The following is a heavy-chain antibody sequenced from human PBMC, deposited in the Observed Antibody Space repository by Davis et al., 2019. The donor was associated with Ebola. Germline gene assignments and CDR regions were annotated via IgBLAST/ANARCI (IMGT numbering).Heavy chain of an antibody. D-gene: IGHD3-22*01. CDR3: TRRANYYDSSGYYFTGNEADY. J-gene: IGHJ4*02. CDR1: GFTFGDYA. Sequence: GGSLRLSCTASGFTFGDYAMSWFRQAPGKGLEWVGFIRSKAYGGTTEYAASVKGRFTISRDDSKSIAYLQMNSLKTEDTAVYYCTRRANYYDSSGYYFTGNEADYWGQGTLVTVSS. V-gene: IGHV3-49*03. CDR2: IRSKAYGGTT.